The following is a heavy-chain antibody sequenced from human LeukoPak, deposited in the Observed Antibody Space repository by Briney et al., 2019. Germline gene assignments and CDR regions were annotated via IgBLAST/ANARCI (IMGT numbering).Heavy chain of an antibody. CDR2: IYYSGST. CDR3: ARDSGFWFDP. Sequence: SETLSLTWTVSGGSISSGGYYWSWIRQHPGKGLEWIGYIYYSGSTYYNPSLKSRVTISVDTSKNQFSLKLSSVTAADTAVYYCARDSGFWFDPWGQGTLVTVSS. V-gene: IGHV4-30-4*08. CDR1: GGSISSGGYY. D-gene: IGHD6-13*01. J-gene: IGHJ5*02.